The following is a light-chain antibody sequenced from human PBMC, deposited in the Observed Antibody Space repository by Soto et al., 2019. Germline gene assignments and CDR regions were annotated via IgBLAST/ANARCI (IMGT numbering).Light chain of an antibody. V-gene: IGLV2-8*01. CDR2: DVT. J-gene: IGLJ2*01. CDR3: SSYEGSHNHVL. Sequence: QSALTQPPSVSGSPGQSITISCTGTRGDIGIYNYVSWYQQHPGKAPKLIICDVTNRPSGVPDRFSGSKSGNTASLTVSGLQAEDEADYYCSSYEGSHNHVLFGGGTKVTVL. CDR1: RGDIGIYNY.